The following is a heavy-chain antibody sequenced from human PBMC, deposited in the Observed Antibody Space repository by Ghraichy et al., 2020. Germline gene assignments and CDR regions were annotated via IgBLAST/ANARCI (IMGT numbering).Heavy chain of an antibody. D-gene: IGHD2/OR15-2a*01. V-gene: IGHV3-33*08. CDR2: IWYNGVTK. CDR3: ERDNCPTPSCFDY. CDR1: GFIFGGYN. Sequence: GSLRLSCAASGFIFGGYNMHWVRQTPAKGLESVAIIWYNGVTKSYADSVKGRFTISRDNSKNTVYLEMNSLRAEDTAIYYCERDNCPTPSCFDYWGQGTLVTVSS. J-gene: IGHJ4*02.